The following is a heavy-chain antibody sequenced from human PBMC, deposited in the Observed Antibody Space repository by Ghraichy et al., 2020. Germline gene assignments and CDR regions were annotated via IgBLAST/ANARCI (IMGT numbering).Heavy chain of an antibody. Sequence: GGSLRLSCAASGFTFSSYAMSWVRQAPGKGLEWVSAISGSGGSTYYADSVKGRFTISRDNSKNTLYLQMNSLRAEDTAVYYCAKAPGRDGYSALVDYWGQGTLVTVSS. D-gene: IGHD5-24*01. V-gene: IGHV3-23*01. CDR3: AKAPGRDGYSALVDY. J-gene: IGHJ4*02. CDR2: ISGSGGST. CDR1: GFTFSSYA.